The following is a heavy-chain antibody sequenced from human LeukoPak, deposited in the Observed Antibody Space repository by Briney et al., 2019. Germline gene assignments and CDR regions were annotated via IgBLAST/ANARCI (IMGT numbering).Heavy chain of an antibody. CDR1: GYTFTGYY. CDR3: ARVVDTAMVTMVD. CDR2: INPNSGGT. V-gene: IGHV1-2*06. Sequence: ASVKVSCKASGYTFTGYYMHWVRQAPGQGLEWMGRINPNSGGTNYAQKFQGRVTMTSDTSISTDYMELSRLRSDDTAVYYCARVVDTAMVTMVDWGQGTLVTVSS. J-gene: IGHJ4*02. D-gene: IGHD5-18*01.